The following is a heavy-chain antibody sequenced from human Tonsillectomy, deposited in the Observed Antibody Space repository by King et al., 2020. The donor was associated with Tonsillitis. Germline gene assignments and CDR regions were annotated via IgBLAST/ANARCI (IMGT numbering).Heavy chain of an antibody. Sequence: MHWVRQAPGKGLEWMGGFDPEDGETIYAQKFQGRVTMTEDTSTDTASLELSSLRSEDTAVYYCATDRTLAMVRGVSTDYFDYWGQGTLFTVSS. D-gene: IGHD3-10*01. CDR2: FDPEDGET. V-gene: IGHV1-24*01. CDR3: ATDRTLAMVRGVSTDYFDY. J-gene: IGHJ4*02.